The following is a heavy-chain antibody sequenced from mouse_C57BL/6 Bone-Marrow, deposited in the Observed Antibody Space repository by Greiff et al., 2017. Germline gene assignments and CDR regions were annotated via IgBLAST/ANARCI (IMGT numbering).Heavy chain of an antibody. D-gene: IGHD2-3*01. CDR2: IDPENGDT. V-gene: IGHV14-4*01. CDR1: GFNIKDDY. Sequence: EVKLMESGAELVRPGASVKLSCTASGFNIKDDYMHWVKQRPEQGLEWIGWIDPENGDTEYASKFQGKATITADTSSNTAYLQLSSLTSEDTAVYYCTVDGYFRFDYWGQGTTLTVSS. J-gene: IGHJ2*01. CDR3: TVDGYFRFDY.